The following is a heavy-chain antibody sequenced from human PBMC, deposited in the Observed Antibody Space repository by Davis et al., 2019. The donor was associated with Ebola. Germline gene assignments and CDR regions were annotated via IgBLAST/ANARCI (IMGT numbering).Heavy chain of an antibody. CDR3: ARGRQSYYYYYMDV. CDR1: GGSFSGYY. V-gene: IGHV4-34*01. J-gene: IGHJ6*03. Sequence: MPSETLSLTCAVYGGSFSGYYWSWIRQPPGKGLEWIGEINHSGSTNYNPSLKSRVTISVDTSKNQFSLKLSSVTAADTAVYYCARGRQSYYYYYMDVWGKGTTVTASS. CDR2: INHSGST. D-gene: IGHD1-1*01.